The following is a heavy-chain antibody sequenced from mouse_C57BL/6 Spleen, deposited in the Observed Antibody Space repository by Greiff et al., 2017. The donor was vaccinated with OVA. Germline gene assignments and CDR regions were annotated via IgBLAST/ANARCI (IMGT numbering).Heavy chain of an antibody. CDR1: GYAFSSSW. CDR2: IYPGDGDT. V-gene: IGHV1-82*01. CDR3: ARGDYDRYFDV. Sequence: QVQLQQSGPELVKPGASVKISCKASGYAFSSSWMNWVKQRPGKGLEWIGRIYPGDGDTNYNGKFKGKATLTADKSSSTAYMQLSSLTSEDSAVYFCARGDYDRYFDVWGTGTPVTVSS. J-gene: IGHJ1*03. D-gene: IGHD2-4*01.